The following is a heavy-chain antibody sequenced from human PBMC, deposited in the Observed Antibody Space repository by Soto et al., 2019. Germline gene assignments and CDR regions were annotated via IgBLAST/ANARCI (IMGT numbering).Heavy chain of an antibody. J-gene: IGHJ6*02. D-gene: IGHD6-13*01. V-gene: IGHV3-21*01. Sequence: GALRLSCSASGFTFRSYSMNWGRQAPGKGLEWGSSISSSSSYIYYADSVKGRFTISRDNAKNSLYLQMNSLRAEDTAVYYCARETRAAAGTYNYYYGMDVWGQGTTVTVSS. CDR1: GFTFRSYS. CDR3: ARETRAAAGTYNYYYGMDV. CDR2: ISSSSSYI.